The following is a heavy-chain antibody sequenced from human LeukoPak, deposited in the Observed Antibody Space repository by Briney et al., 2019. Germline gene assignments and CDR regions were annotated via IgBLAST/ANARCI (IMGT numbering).Heavy chain of an antibody. CDR3: ARLRYFDWSAFDP. CDR2: IYYTGTT. Sequence: SETLSLTCTVSVDSIIIGGYYWSWIRQHPGKGLEWLGCIYYTGTTYYNTSLQSRVTISVDTSKPQISLKLSSVTAANTAVYCCARLRYFDWSAFDPWGQGTLVTVSS. V-gene: IGHV4-31*03. J-gene: IGHJ5*02. CDR1: VDSIIIGGYY. D-gene: IGHD3-9*01.